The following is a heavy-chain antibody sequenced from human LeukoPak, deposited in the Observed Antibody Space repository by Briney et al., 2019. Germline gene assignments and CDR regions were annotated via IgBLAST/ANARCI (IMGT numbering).Heavy chain of an antibody. Sequence: PGRSLRLSCAASGFTSDDYTMHWVRQAPGKGLEWVSLISWDGGSTYYADSVKGRFTISRDNSKNSLYLQMNSLRTEDTALYYCAKDGHDSSGYYSPLLTHWGQGTLVTVSS. CDR3: AKDGHDSSGYYSPLLTH. D-gene: IGHD3-22*01. CDR2: ISWDGGST. J-gene: IGHJ4*02. V-gene: IGHV3-43*01. CDR1: GFTSDDYT.